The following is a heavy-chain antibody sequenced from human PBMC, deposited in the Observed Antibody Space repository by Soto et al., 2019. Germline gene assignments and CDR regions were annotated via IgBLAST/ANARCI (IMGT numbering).Heavy chain of an antibody. CDR3: ARQRTTVVTQAYFDH. V-gene: IGHV4-39*01. J-gene: IGHJ4*02. CDR1: GESISSSSYY. CDR2: IYYSGRT. D-gene: IGHD2-21*02. Sequence: SETLSLTCIVSGESISSSSYYWGWIRQPPGKGLEWIGSIYYSGRTYYNPFFKSRVTISIDTSKNQFSLKLSSVTATDTAVYYCARQRTTVVTQAYFDHWGQGALVTVSS.